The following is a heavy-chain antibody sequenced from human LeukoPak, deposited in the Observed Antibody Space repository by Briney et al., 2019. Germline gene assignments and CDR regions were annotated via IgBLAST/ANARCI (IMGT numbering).Heavy chain of an antibody. D-gene: IGHD2-15*01. CDR1: CGSINSGGYY. J-gene: IGHJ3*01. CDR3: ANADRYCSSGSCPVPDAFDF. Sequence: SETPSPTRTVSCGSINSGGYYRSWIRQPPREGLGWIGEIYSNGGTNYNPSLKSRVTISVDRSKNQFSLHLSSVTAADTAVYYCANADRYCSSGSCPVPDAFDFWGQGTMVTVSS. CDR2: IYSNGGT. V-gene: IGHV4-61*08.